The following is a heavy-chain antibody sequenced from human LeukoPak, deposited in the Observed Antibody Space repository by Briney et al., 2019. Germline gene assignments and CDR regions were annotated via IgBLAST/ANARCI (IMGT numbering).Heavy chain of an antibody. CDR1: GGSFSGYY. Sequence: SETLSLTRAVYGGSFSGYYWSWIRQPPGKGLEWIGEINHSGGTNYNPSLKSRVTISVDTSKNQFSLKLSSVTAADTAVYYCARGRRVHFVVVPAAINFDYWGQGTLVTVSS. CDR3: ARGRRVHFVVVPAAINFDY. CDR2: INHSGGT. D-gene: IGHD2-2*01. J-gene: IGHJ4*02. V-gene: IGHV4-34*01.